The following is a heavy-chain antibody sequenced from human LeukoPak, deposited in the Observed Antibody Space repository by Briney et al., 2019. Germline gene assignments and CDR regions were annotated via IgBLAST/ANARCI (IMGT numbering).Heavy chain of an antibody. Sequence: GASVKASCKASGGTFSSYAISWVRQAPGQGLEWMGGIIPIFGTANYAQKFQGRVTITADESTSTAYMELSSLRSEDTAVYYCALTGDRNNLVIDYWGQGTLVTVSS. CDR1: GGTFSSYA. J-gene: IGHJ4*02. CDR2: IIPIFGTA. CDR3: ALTGDRNNLVIDY. V-gene: IGHV1-69*13. D-gene: IGHD1-14*01.